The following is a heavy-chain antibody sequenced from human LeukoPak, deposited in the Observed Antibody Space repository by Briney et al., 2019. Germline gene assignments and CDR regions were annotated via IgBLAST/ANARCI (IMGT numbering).Heavy chain of an antibody. V-gene: IGHV4-31*03. Sequence: SQTLSLTCTVSGDSISSGGYYWSWIRQHPGKGLEWIGYIYYSGSTYYNPSLKSRVTISVDTSKNQFSLKLSSVTAADTAVYYCARDPGYSGYDMFFDYWGQGTLVTVSS. D-gene: IGHD5-12*01. CDR2: IYYSGST. CDR1: GDSISSGGYY. CDR3: ARDPGYSGYDMFFDY. J-gene: IGHJ4*02.